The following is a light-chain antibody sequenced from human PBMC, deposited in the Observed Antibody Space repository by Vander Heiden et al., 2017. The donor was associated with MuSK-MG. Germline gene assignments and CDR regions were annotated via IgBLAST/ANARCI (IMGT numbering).Light chain of an antibody. CDR1: QSVSSN. J-gene: IGKJ2*01. Sequence: EIVMTQIPATLSVSPGERATLSCRASQSVSSNLAWYQQNPGQAPRLLIYGASTRATGIPARFSGSASGTEFTLTISILHSEDFAVYYCQQDNDWPFTFGQGTKMDIK. CDR2: GAS. V-gene: IGKV3-15*01. CDR3: QQDNDWPFT.